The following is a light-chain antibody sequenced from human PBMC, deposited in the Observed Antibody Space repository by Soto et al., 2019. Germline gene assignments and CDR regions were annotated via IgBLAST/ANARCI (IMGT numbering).Light chain of an antibody. CDR1: QSVSSSY. CDR2: GAS. V-gene: IGKV3-20*01. Sequence: EIVLTQSPGTLSLSPGERATLSCRASQSVSSSYLAWYQQRPGQAPRLLIYGASSRATGIPDRFSGSGSGPDFTPTISRLEPEDFAVYYCQQYDSSPPTYGQGTKLEIK. CDR3: QQYDSSPPT. J-gene: IGKJ2*01.